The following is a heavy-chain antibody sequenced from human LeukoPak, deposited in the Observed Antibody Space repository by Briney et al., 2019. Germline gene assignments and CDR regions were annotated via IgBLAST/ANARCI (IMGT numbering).Heavy chain of an antibody. CDR1: GGTFISYT. CDR3: ARDSAARPPDWFDP. CDR2: IIPILGIA. V-gene: IGHV1-69*04. Sequence: SVNVSCKASGGTFISYTISWVRQAPGQGLEWMGRIIPILGIANYAQKFQGRVTITADKSTSTAYMELSSLRSEDTAVYYCARDSAARPPDWFDPWGQGTLVTVSS. D-gene: IGHD6-6*01. J-gene: IGHJ5*02.